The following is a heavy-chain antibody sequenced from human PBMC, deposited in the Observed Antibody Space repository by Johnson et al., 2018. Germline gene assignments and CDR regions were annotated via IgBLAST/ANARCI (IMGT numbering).Heavy chain of an antibody. CDR2: ISGSGGSI. CDR3: AKKREWELA. J-gene: IGHJ1*01. Sequence: VQLVQSGGGLVQPGGSLRLSCAASGFTFSSSSMNWVRQAPGKGLEWVSSISGSGGSIYYADSVKGRFTISRENSKNTVYLQMNSLRAEDTAVYFCAKKREWELAWGQGTLVTVSS. CDR1: GFTFSSSS. D-gene: IGHD1-26*01. V-gene: IGHV3-23*04.